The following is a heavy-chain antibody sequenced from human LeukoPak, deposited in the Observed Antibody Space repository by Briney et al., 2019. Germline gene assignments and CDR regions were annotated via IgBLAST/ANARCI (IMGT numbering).Heavy chain of an antibody. J-gene: IGHJ4*02. V-gene: IGHV3-53*01. D-gene: IGHD5-18*01. CDR1: GFTVSTNY. Sequence: GGSLRLSCASSGFTVSTNYMSWGRQAPGKGLKGVSVIYSGGSTYYADSVKGRFTISRDNSKNTLYLQMNSLRVEDTAVYYCARWGGYSYGYIDYWGQGTLVTVSS. CDR3: ARWGGYSYGYIDY. CDR2: IYSGGST.